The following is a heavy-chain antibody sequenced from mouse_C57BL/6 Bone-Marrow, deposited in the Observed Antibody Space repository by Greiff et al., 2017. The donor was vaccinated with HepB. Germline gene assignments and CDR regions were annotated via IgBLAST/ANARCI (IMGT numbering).Heavy chain of an antibody. D-gene: IGHD1-1*01. CDR1: GFTFSSYA. CDR2: ISSGGDYI. J-gene: IGHJ3*01. CDR3: TRAYYGSSYGWFAY. V-gene: IGHV5-9-1*02. Sequence: EVQRVESGEGLVKPGGSLKLSCAASGFTFSSYAMSWVRQTPEKRLEWVAYISSGGDYIYYADTVKGRFTISRDNARNTLYLQMSSLKSEDTAMYYCTRAYYGSSYGWFAYWGQGTLVTVSA.